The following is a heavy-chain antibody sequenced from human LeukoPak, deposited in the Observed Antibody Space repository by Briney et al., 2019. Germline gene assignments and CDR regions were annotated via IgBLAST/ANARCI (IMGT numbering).Heavy chain of an antibody. V-gene: IGHV1-3*01. Sequence: ASVKVSCKASGYTFTIYALHWVRQAPGQRLEWMEWINAGNGNTKYSQKFQDRVTITRDTSASTAYMELSSLRSEDTAVYYCARDRVRDGYNPGDDWGQGTLVTVSS. D-gene: IGHD5-24*01. CDR1: GYTFTIYA. J-gene: IGHJ4*02. CDR3: ARDRVRDGYNPGDD. CDR2: INAGNGNT.